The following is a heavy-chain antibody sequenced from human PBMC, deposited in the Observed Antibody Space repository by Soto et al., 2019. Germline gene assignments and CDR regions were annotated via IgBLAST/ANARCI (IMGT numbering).Heavy chain of an antibody. V-gene: IGHV6-1*01. Sequence: IRKSPSRGLEWLGRTYYRSKWYYDYALSVKSRITINPDTSNNQLSLQLNSVTPDDMAVYYCGRLIGNRWLDSWGQGTLVTVSS. D-gene: IGHD3-16*01. CDR3: GRLIGNRWLDS. J-gene: IGHJ5*01. CDR2: TYYRSKWYY.